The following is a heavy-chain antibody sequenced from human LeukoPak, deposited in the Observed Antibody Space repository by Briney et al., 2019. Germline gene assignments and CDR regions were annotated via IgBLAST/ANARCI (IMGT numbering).Heavy chain of an antibody. J-gene: IGHJ4*02. D-gene: IGHD2-8*01. V-gene: IGHV4-34*01. Sequence: SWSGXXXGXGLEWIGEINHSGSTNYNPSLNSRVTISVDTSKNQFSLKLSSVTAADTAVYYCARGSYGFDYWGQGTLVTVSS. CDR2: INHSGST. CDR3: ARGSYGFDY.